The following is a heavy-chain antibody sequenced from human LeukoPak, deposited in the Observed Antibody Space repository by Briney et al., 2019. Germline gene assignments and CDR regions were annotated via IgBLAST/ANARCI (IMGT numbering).Heavy chain of an antibody. Sequence: ASVKVSCKASGYTFTSYDISWVRQAPGQGLEWMGWISAYNGNANYAQKLQGRVTMTTDTSTSTAYMELRSLRSDDTAVYYCAREVVRGVKDYWGQGTLVTVSS. CDR3: AREVVRGVKDY. D-gene: IGHD3-10*01. CDR1: GYTFTSYD. CDR2: ISAYNGNA. V-gene: IGHV1-18*01. J-gene: IGHJ4*02.